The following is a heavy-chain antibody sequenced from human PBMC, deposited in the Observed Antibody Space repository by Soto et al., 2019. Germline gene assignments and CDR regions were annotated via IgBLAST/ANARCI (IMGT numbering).Heavy chain of an antibody. D-gene: IGHD5-18*01. Sequence: ASVKVSCKASGYTFTSYDINWVRQATGQGLEWMGWMNPNSGNTGYAQNFQGRVTMTRNTSISTAYMELSSLRSEDTAVYYCARIVTPMGGRGNWFDPCGQGTLVIGSS. CDR3: ARIVTPMGGRGNWFDP. CDR1: GYTFTSYD. V-gene: IGHV1-8*01. J-gene: IGHJ5*02. CDR2: MNPNSGNT.